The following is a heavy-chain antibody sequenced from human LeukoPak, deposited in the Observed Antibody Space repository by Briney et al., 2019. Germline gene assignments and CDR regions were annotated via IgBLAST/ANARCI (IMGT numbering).Heavy chain of an antibody. CDR2: ISAYNDNT. Sequence: GASVKVSCKASGYTFTSYDISWVRQAPGQGLEWMGWISAYNDNTNYVQKFQGRVTMTTDTSTSTAYMELSRLRSDDTAVYYCTRSNHYYGSGSGDAFDIWGQGTMVTVSS. CDR1: GYTFTSYD. D-gene: IGHD3-10*01. V-gene: IGHV1-18*01. J-gene: IGHJ3*02. CDR3: TRSNHYYGSGSGDAFDI.